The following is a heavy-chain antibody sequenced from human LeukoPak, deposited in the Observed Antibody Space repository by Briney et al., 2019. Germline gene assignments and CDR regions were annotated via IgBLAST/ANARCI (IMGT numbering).Heavy chain of an antibody. CDR2: ISGSGGST. CDR1: GFTFSSYA. V-gene: IGHV3-23*01. Sequence: GGSLRLSCAASGFTFSSYAMGWVRQAPGKGLEWVSAISGSGGSTYYADSVKGRFTISRDNSKNTLYLQMNSLRAEDTAVYYCAKGDDYGDFTYFDYWGQGTLVTVSS. D-gene: IGHD4-17*01. CDR3: AKGDDYGDFTYFDY. J-gene: IGHJ4*02.